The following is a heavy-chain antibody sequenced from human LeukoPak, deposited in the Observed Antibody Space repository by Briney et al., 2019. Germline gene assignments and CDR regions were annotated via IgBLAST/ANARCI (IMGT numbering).Heavy chain of an antibody. V-gene: IGHV3-64*01. CDR2: ISSNGGST. CDR3: ARASYYDFWSGYECDY. J-gene: IGHJ4*02. D-gene: IGHD3-3*01. CDR1: GFTFSSYA. Sequence: PGGSLRLSCAASGFTFSSYAMHWVRQAPGKGLEYVSAISSNGGSTYYANSVKGRFTISRDNSKNTLYLQMGSLRAEDMAVYYCARASYYDFWSGYECDYWGQGTLVTVSS.